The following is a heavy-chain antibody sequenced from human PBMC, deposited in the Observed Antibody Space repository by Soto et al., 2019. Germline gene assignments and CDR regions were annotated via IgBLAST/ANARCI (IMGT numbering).Heavy chain of an antibody. D-gene: IGHD5-18*01. CDR2: IYSDGTT. CDR3: ARDRGYRSGSFGS. V-gene: IGHV4-4*07. CDR1: GGSISGYY. Sequence: SETLSLTCIVSGGSISGYYWSWIRQPAGKELEWIGRIYSDGTTNYNPSLKGRGTMSVDTSKKQISLKLTSVPAADTAMYYCARDRGYRSGSFGSWGQG. J-gene: IGHJ5*02.